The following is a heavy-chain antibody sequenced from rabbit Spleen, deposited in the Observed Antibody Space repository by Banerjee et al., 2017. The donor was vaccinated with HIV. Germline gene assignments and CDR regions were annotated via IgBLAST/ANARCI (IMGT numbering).Heavy chain of an antibody. CDR1: GFTISSSYY. CDR2: IDTSSVNT. D-gene: IGHD6-1*01. Sequence: QSLEESGGDLVKPGASLTLTCKASGFTISSSYYMCWVRQAPGKGLELIACIDTSSVNTADATWAKGRFIISKTSSTTVTLQMTSLTAADTATYFCARGEHFSVGFSAFAIYLDLWGPGTLVTVS. CDR3: ARGEHFSVGFSAFAIYLDL. V-gene: IGHV1S40*01. J-gene: IGHJ4*01.